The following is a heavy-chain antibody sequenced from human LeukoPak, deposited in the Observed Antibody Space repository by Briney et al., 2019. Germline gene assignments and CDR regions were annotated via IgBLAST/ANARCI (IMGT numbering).Heavy chain of an antibody. CDR3: ARFGGYNFDY. Sequence: PSETLSLTCTVSGGSIGSGSYYWSWIRQPAGKGLEWIGRIYTSGSTNYNPSLKSRVTISVDTSKNQFSLKLSSVTAADTAVYYCARFGGYNFDYWGQGTLVTVSS. CDR1: GGSIGSGSYY. J-gene: IGHJ4*02. CDR2: IYTSGST. D-gene: IGHD6-25*01. V-gene: IGHV4-61*02.